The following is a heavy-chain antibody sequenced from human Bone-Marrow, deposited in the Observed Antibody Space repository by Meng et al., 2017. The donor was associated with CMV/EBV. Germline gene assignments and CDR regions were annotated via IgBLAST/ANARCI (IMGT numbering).Heavy chain of an antibody. V-gene: IGHV1-8*02. CDR2: MNANSGNT. Sequence: ASVKVSCKASGYTFSTYDINWVRLATGQGLEWMGWMNANSGNTGYAQKFQGRVSMTRDTSTSTAYMELSSLRSEDTAVYFCARTQIAVEAGGTKTKYYYYGLDVWGQGTTVPVSS. D-gene: IGHD6-13*01. CDR1: GYTFSTYD. J-gene: IGHJ6*02. CDR3: ARTQIAVEAGGTKTKYYYYGLDV.